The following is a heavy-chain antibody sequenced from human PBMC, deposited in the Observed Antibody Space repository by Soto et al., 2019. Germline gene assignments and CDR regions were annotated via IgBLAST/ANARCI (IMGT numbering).Heavy chain of an antibody. CDR2: ISGSGGST. Sequence: GGSLRLSCAASGFTFSSYAMSWVRQAPGKGLEWVSAISGSGGSTYYADSVKGRFTISRDNSKNTLYLQMNSLRAEDTAVYYCAKAVAFHYYYYMDVWGKGTTVTVSS. J-gene: IGHJ6*03. V-gene: IGHV3-23*01. CDR3: AKAVAFHYYYYMDV. CDR1: GFTFSSYA. D-gene: IGHD2-15*01.